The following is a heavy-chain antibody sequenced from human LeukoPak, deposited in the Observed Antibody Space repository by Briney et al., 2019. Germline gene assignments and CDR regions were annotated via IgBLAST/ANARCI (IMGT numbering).Heavy chain of an antibody. D-gene: IGHD1-1*01. V-gene: IGHV3-23*01. CDR1: GFTFSSYA. Sequence: GGSLRLSCAASGFTFSSYAMSWVRQAPGKGLEWVSAISGSGGSTYYADSVKGRFTISRDNSKNTLYLQMNSLRAEDTAVYYCAKGYNWNDAYYCYYGMDVWGQGTTVTVSS. CDR3: AKGYNWNDAYYCYYGMDV. J-gene: IGHJ6*02. CDR2: ISGSGGST.